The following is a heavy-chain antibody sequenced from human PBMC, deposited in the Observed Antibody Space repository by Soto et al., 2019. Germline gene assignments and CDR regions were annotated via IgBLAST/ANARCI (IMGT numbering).Heavy chain of an antibody. CDR2: ITWNSDTI. J-gene: IGHJ5*02. Sequence: SLGVSCAVSGFTFSTYAMHWVRQAPGKGLEWVSGITWNSDTIGYADSVKGRFTISRDNAKNSLYLQMNSLRAEDTAFYYCAKAHRGYHWGFDPWGQGTLVTVSS. D-gene: IGHD5-12*01. CDR1: GFTFSTYA. V-gene: IGHV3-9*01. CDR3: AKAHRGYHWGFDP.